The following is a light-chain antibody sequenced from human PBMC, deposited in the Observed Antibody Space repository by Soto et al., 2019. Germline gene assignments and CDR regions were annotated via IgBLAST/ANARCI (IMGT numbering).Light chain of an antibody. CDR3: QSYGDSLSGYV. CDR2: GNS. V-gene: IGLV1-40*01. Sequence: SLVSQPASVSGASGQRVTICCTGSNSNLGAGYDVHWYQQLPGTAPKRLIYGNSNRPSGVPDRFSGSKSGTSASLTITGLQAEDEADYYCQSYGDSLSGYVFGTGTKVTVL. CDR1: NSNLGAGYD. J-gene: IGLJ1*01.